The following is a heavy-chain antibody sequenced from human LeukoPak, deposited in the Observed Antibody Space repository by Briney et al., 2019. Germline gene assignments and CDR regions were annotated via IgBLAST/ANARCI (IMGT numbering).Heavy chain of an antibody. D-gene: IGHD2-15*01. CDR3: AREVVVVVAANYYYYGMDV. CDR1: GGSISSYY. V-gene: IGHV4-4*07. CDR2: IYTSGST. J-gene: IGHJ6*02. Sequence: SETLSLTCTVSGGSISSYYWSWLRQPAGKGLEWVGRIYTSGSTNYNPSLKSRVTMSVDTSKNQFSLKLSSVTAADTAVYYCAREVVVVVAANYYYYGMDVWGQGTTVTVSS.